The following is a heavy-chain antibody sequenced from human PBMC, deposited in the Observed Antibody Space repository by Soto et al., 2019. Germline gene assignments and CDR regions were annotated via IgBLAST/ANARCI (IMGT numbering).Heavy chain of an antibody. D-gene: IGHD6-19*01. Sequence: EVQLLESGGGLVQPGGSLRLSCAASGFTFSSYAMRWVSQAPVKGLEWVSAISGSGDSTYYADSVKGRFTISRDNSKNTLYLQMNSTRAEDTAVDYCARRGSVRYYDYWGHGTLVTAYS. V-gene: IGHV3-23*01. CDR1: GFTFSSYA. CDR3: ARRGSVRYYDY. J-gene: IGHJ4*01. CDR2: ISGSGDST.